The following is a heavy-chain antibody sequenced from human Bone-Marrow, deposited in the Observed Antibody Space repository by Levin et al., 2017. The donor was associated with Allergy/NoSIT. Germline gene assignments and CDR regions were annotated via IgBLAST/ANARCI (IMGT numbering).Heavy chain of an antibody. V-gene: IGHV1-69*01. D-gene: IGHD3-16*01. CDR1: GGTVGSAA. J-gene: IGHJ3*02. Sequence: GGSLRLSCKASGGTVGSAAIRWVRQAPGQGLEWMGGIIFMFGTTDYAQNFEDRVTFSADDFTKPAYMEIRCLRSEGTAVYYCARWEGYDNVWGTGGYDIWGQGTMVSVSS. CDR2: IIFMFGTT. CDR3: ARWEGYDNVWGTGGYDI.